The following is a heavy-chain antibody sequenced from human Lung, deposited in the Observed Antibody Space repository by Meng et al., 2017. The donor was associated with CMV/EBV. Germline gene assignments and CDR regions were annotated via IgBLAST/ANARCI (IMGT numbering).Heavy chain of an antibody. CDR2: IYPGDSDT. D-gene: IGHD5-24*01. V-gene: IGHV5-51*01. CDR3: AKLNGQMAAHY. Sequence: ISCKASGYRFTNYWIGWVRQMPGKGLEWMGIIYPGDSDTRYSPSFQGQVTISADKSITTAYLQWSSLKASDTAMYYCAKLNGQMAAHYWGQGTLVTVSS. CDR1: GYRFTNYW. J-gene: IGHJ4*02.